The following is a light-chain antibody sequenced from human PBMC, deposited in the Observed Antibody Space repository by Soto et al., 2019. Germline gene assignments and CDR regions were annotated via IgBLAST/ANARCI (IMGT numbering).Light chain of an antibody. CDR3: QQRADWPIT. J-gene: IGKJ5*01. Sequence: DIVLTQSPVTLSLSPGDRAILSCRASETVSSYLLWYQQKPGQAPRLLIYDASNRATGIPARFSGSGSGTDFTLTISSLEPDDFAVYYCQQRADWPITFGQGTRLEIK. V-gene: IGKV3-11*01. CDR1: ETVSSY. CDR2: DAS.